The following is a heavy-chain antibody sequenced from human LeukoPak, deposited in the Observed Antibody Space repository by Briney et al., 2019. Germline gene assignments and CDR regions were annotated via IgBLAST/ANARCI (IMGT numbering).Heavy chain of an antibody. D-gene: IGHD2-2*01. Sequence: PSETLSLTCAVYGGSFSGYYWSWIRQPPGKGLEWIGEINHSGSTNYNPSLKSRVTISVDTSKNQFSLKLSSVTAADTAVYYCARNTVPAAPFDYWGQGTLVTVSP. CDR1: GGSFSGYY. CDR2: INHSGST. J-gene: IGHJ4*02. V-gene: IGHV4-34*01. CDR3: ARNTVPAAPFDY.